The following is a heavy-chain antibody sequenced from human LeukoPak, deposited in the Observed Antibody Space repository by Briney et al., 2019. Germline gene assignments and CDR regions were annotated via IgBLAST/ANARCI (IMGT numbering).Heavy chain of an antibody. J-gene: IGHJ4*02. V-gene: IGHV4-59*11. CDR1: GDSISSHY. D-gene: IGHD1-1*01. CDR3: ARRRTTGTTGYFDY. CDR2: IYYSGST. Sequence: SETLSLTCTVSGDSISSHYWSWIRQPPGKGLEWIGYIYYSGSTNYNPSLKGRVTISVDTSKKHFSLKLSSVTAADTAVYYCARRRTTGTTGYFDYWGQGILVTVSS.